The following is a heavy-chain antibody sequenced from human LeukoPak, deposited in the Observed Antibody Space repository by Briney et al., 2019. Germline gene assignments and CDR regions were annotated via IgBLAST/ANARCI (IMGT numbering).Heavy chain of an antibody. CDR1: GFTFSSYA. J-gene: IGHJ4*02. D-gene: IGHD6-19*01. CDR2: ISGSGGST. CDR3: AKASAGYSSGRGFDY. V-gene: IGHV3-23*01. Sequence: QAGGSLRLSCAASGFTFSSYAMSWVRQAPGKGLEWVSAISGSGGSTYYADSVKGRFTISRDNSKNTLYLQMNSLRAEDTAVYYCAKASAGYSSGRGFDYWGQGTLVTVSS.